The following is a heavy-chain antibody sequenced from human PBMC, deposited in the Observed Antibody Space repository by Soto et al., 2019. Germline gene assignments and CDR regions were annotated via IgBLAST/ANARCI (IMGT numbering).Heavy chain of an antibody. CDR2: IIPIFGTA. Sequence: GASVKVSCKASGGTFSSYAISWVRQAPGQGLEWMGGIIPIFGTANYAQKFQGRVTITADESTSTAYMELSSLRSEDTAVYYCARGDSSGYYFDYWGQGTLVTVSS. D-gene: IGHD3-22*01. CDR3: ARGDSSGYYFDY. V-gene: IGHV1-69*13. J-gene: IGHJ4*02. CDR1: GGTFSSYA.